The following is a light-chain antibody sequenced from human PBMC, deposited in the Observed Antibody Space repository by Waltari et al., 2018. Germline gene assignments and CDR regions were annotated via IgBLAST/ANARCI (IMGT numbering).Light chain of an antibody. J-gene: IGLJ2*01. V-gene: IGLV2-23*03. CDR3: CSYAGSSTFVV. CDR1: SSDVGSYNL. Sequence: QSALTQPASVSGSPGRSLTLSCTGTSSDVGSYNLVSWYQQHPGKAPKLMIYEGSKRPSGVSNRFSGSKSGNTASLTISGLQAEDEADYYCCSYAGSSTFVVFGGGTKLTVL. CDR2: EGS.